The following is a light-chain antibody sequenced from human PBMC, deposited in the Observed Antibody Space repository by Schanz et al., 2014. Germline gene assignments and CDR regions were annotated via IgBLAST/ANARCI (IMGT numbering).Light chain of an antibody. CDR3: SSYTSSTTQW. CDR2: DVS. CDR1: SSDVGDNNY. Sequence: QSALTQPASVSGSPGQSITISCTGTSSDVGDNNYVSWYQQYPGKAPKLMIYDVSHRPSGVSNRFSGSRSGNTASLTISGLQAEDEADYYCSSYTSSTTQWFGGGTKLTVL. J-gene: IGLJ3*02. V-gene: IGLV2-14*01.